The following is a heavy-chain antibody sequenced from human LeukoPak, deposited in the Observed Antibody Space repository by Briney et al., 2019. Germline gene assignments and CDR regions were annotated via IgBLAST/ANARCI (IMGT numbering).Heavy chain of an antibody. Sequence: SETLSHTCTVSGVSISGFYWNWIRQPPRKGLEWVGYSHTGGSISSNPSLNSRVAFSMDTSKNQVSLRLNSVTATDTAVYYCARRRGGFGEGEFDYWGQGIPVTVST. CDR3: ARRRGGFGEGEFDY. D-gene: IGHD3-10*01. V-gene: IGHV4-4*08. CDR1: GVSISGFY. J-gene: IGHJ4*02. CDR2: SHTGGSI.